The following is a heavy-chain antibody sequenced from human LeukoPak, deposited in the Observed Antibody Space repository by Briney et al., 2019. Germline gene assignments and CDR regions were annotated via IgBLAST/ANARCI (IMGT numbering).Heavy chain of an antibody. D-gene: IGHD3-10*01. V-gene: IGHV3-23*01. CDR3: AKDRVYGSGCRYAFDI. CDR2: ITGSGKSA. Sequence: GGSLRLSCAASGFTFSSYAMSWVPQAPGQGREWGSGITGSGKSAYYADSVKGRFTISRDNTKHTRSPQMNSLRAEDTVVYDCAKDRVYGSGCRYAFDIWGQGTRVTVSS. CDR1: GFTFSSYA. J-gene: IGHJ3*02.